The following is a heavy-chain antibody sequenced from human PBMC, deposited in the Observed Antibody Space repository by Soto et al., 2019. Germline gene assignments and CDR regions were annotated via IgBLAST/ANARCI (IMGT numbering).Heavy chain of an antibody. D-gene: IGHD5-18*01. CDR3: ARAKYSYGPPYYYYYYGMDV. V-gene: IGHV4-30-4*01. CDR2: IYYSGST. Sequence: QVQLQESGPGLVKPSQTLSLTCTVSGGSISSGDYYWSWIRQPPGKGLEWIGYIYYSGSTYYNPSLKSRVTISVDPSKNQFSLKLSSVTAADTAVYYCARAKYSYGPPYYYYYYGMDVWGQGTTVTVSS. CDR1: GGSISSGDYY. J-gene: IGHJ6*02.